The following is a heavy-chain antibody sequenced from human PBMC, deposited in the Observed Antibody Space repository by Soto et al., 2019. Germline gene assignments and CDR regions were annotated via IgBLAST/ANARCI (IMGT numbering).Heavy chain of an antibody. Sequence: QLQLQESGSGLVKPSQTLSLTCAVSGGSISSGGYSWSWIRQPPGKGLEWIGYIYHSGSTYYNPSLKSXXTXSAXRSKNQFSLKLSSVTAADTAVYYCASGRDLGGMDVWGQGTTVTVSS. D-gene: IGHD3-16*01. CDR1: GGSISSGGYS. CDR3: ASGRDLGGMDV. J-gene: IGHJ6*02. CDR2: IYHSGST. V-gene: IGHV4-30-2*01.